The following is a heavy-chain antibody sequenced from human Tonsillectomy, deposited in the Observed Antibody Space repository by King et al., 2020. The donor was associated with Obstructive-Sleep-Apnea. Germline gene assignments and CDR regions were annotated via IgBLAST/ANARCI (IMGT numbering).Heavy chain of an antibody. J-gene: IGHJ4*02. V-gene: IGHV3-15*01. CDR2: AKSKTNGGTT. CDR3: STEDD. CDR1: GFTFSNAW. Sequence: VQLVESGGGLVKPGGSLRLSCAASGFTFSNAWMSWVRQAPGKGLEWVGRAKSKTNGGTTDYAAPVKGRFTISRDDSKNALYLQMNSLKTEDTAMYYCSTEDDWGQGTLVTVSS.